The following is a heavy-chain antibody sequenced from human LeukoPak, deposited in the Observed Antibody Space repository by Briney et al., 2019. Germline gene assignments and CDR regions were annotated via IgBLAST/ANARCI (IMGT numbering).Heavy chain of an antibody. V-gene: IGHV1-18*01. CDR2: ISAQLGNT. D-gene: IGHD3-10*01. Sequence: PVKPSYKTSRHTFTGFVATWLRQSAGHRLEWWGTISAQLGNTIFAQKLQGRVTLTTDTSPNTAFMDLRSLRSDDTAVYYCARGRNEGDHWGQGTLVMVSS. CDR3: ARGRNEGDH. J-gene: IGHJ4*02. CDR1: RHTFTGFV.